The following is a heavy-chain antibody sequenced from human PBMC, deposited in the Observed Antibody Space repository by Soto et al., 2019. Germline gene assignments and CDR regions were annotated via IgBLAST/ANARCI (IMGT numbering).Heavy chain of an antibody. J-gene: IGHJ4*02. CDR1: GFSLNTYGVG. CDR3: ARALGSWGAYYFDY. D-gene: IGHD3-16*01. V-gene: IGHV2-5*02. CDR2: IYWDDDK. Sequence: QITLKESGPTLVKPTQTLTLTCTVSGFSLNTYGVGVGWIRQPPGKALEWLALIYWDDDKRYSPSLKSRLTITKDTSKNQVVLTMTNMDPVDTLKYYCARALGSWGAYYFDYWGQGTLVTVSS.